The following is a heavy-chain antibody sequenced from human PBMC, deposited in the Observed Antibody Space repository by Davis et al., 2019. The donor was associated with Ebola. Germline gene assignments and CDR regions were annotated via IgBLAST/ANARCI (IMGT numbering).Heavy chain of an antibody. J-gene: IGHJ5*02. D-gene: IGHD3-10*01. V-gene: IGHV1-8*02. Sequence: ASVKVSCKASGYTFTSYAMHWVRQAPGQGLEWMGWINPNSGNTGYAQKFQGRVTMTRNTSISTAYMELSSLRSEDTAVYYCARAALVQGLTGNWFDPWGQGTLVTVSS. CDR2: INPNSGNT. CDR3: ARAALVQGLTGNWFDP. CDR1: GYTFTSYA.